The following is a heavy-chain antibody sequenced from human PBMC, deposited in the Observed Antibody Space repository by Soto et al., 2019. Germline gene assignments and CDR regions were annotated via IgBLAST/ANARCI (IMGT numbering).Heavy chain of an antibody. CDR3: ARSEHIFEGVF. D-gene: IGHD3-16*01. CDR2: LHYSGSA. Sequence: PSETLSLTCTFSCACMNDYYGSWIRQSPGKGLEHIGYLHYSGSANYNPSLKSRVTISMDTSKNQFSLKLSSVTAADTAIYYCARSEHIFEGVFWGQGILLTVSS. J-gene: IGHJ4*02. CDR1: CACMNDYY. V-gene: IGHV4-59*01.